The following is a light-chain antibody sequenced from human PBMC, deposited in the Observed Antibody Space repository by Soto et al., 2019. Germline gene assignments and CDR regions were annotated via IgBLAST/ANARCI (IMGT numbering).Light chain of an antibody. CDR1: SSDVGGYNY. Sequence: QSVLTQPASVCGSPGQSITISCTGTSSDVGGYNYVSWYQQQSGKAPKLMIHEVSNRPSGVSSRFSGSKSGNTASLNISGLQAEDEADSYCSSYTSSRAYVFGIGTKVTVL. CDR3: SSYTSSRAYV. V-gene: IGLV2-14*01. J-gene: IGLJ1*01. CDR2: EVS.